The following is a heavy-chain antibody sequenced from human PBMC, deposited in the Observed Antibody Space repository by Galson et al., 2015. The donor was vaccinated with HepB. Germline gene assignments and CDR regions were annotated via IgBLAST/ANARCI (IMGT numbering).Heavy chain of an antibody. J-gene: IGHJ4*02. CDR2: ISYHGKNI. CDR1: GFTFRSFG. CDR3: AKDQGPGLEWLLDY. Sequence: SLRLSCAASGFTFRSFGMHWVRQAPGKGLDWLAIISYHGKNIYYSDSVKGRFTISRDNSKNTLYLQMNSLRAEDTAVYYCAKDQGPGLEWLLDYWGQGALVTVSS. V-gene: IGHV3-30*18. D-gene: IGHD3-3*01.